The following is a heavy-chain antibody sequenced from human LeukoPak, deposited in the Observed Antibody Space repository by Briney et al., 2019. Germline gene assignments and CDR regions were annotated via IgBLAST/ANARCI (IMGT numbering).Heavy chain of an antibody. CDR1: GFTLSSYD. Sequence: PGGSLRLSCAASGFTLSSYDMHWVRQATGKGLEWVSAIGTAGDTYYPGSVKGRFTISRENAKNSLYLQMNSLRAEDTAVYYCARVGDLRYGMDVWGQGTTVTVSS. CDR3: ARVGDLRYGMDV. V-gene: IGHV3-13*01. D-gene: IGHD3-10*01. J-gene: IGHJ6*02. CDR2: IGTAGDT.